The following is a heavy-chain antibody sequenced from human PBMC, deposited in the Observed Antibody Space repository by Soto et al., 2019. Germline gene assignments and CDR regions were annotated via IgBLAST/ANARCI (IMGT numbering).Heavy chain of an antibody. CDR1: GFMFRSYA. V-gene: IGHV3-33*01. J-gene: IGHJ4*02. CDR2: IWYDGSTK. D-gene: IGHD6-13*01. CDR3: ARVASSSSWHIPHFDQ. Sequence: GGSLRLSCAASGFMFRSYAMHWVRQAPGKGLEWVAGIWYDGSTKYYGDSVKGRYSISRDNSKNMLDLQMNSLRAEDTAVYYCARVASSSSWHIPHFDQWGQGTLVTVSS.